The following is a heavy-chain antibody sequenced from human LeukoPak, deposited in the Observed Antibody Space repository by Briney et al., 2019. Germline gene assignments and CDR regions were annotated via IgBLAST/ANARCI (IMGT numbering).Heavy chain of an antibody. J-gene: IGHJ4*02. V-gene: IGHV1-2*06. D-gene: IGHD6-19*01. CDR3: ARDLERRSRGWYNNFDY. Sequence: ASVKVSCKASGYTFTGYYMHWVRQAPGQGLEWMGRINPNSGGTNYAQKFQGRVTMTRDTSISTAYMELSRLRSDDTAVYYCARDLERRSRGWYNNFDYWGQGTLVTVSS. CDR2: INPNSGGT. CDR1: GYTFTGYY.